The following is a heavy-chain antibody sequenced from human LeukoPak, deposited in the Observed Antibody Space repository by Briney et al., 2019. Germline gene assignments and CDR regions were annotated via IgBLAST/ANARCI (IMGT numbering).Heavy chain of an antibody. CDR3: AKGSAVADIYFDY. V-gene: IGHV3-9*01. CDR2: ISWNSGSI. Sequence: GGSLRLSCAASGFTFDDYAMHWVRQAPGKGLEWVSSISWNSGSIGYADSVKGRFTISRDNSKNTLYLQMNSLRAEDTAVYYCAKGSAVADIYFDYWGQGTLVTVSS. D-gene: IGHD6-19*01. CDR1: GFTFDDYA. J-gene: IGHJ4*02.